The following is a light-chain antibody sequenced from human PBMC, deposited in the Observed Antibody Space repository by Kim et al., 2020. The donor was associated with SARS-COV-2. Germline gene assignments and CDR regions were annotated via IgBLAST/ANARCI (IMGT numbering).Light chain of an antibody. J-gene: IGKJ1*01. CDR2: DAS. Sequence: ASVGDRVTITCRASQAISNYLAWYQHKPGKDPKRLIYDASNLESGVPSRFVGSGSGTEFTLTISSLQPEDFATYYCLQHKVYPRTFGQGTKVDIK. V-gene: IGKV1-17*03. CDR3: LQHKVYPRT. CDR1: QAISNY.